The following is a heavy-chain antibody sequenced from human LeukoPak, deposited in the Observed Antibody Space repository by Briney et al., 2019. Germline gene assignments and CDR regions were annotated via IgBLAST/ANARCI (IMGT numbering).Heavy chain of an antibody. CDR3: ARDLNWETY. CDR2: IKTDGSQI. CDR1: GFTFSSYS. D-gene: IGHD7-27*01. Sequence: PGGSLRLSCAASGFTFSSYSIHWVRQAPGKGLEWVANIKTDGSQIYYVDSVKGRFTISRDNAKNSLYLQMNSLRAEDTAVYYCARDLNWETYWGQGTLVSVSS. J-gene: IGHJ4*02. V-gene: IGHV3-7*01.